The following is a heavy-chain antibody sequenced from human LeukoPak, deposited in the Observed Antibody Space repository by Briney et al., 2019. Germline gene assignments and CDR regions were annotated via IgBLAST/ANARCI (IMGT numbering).Heavy chain of an antibody. V-gene: IGHV1-2*02. Sequence: ASVKVPCEASGYTFTGYYMHWVRQAPAQGLEWMGLINPNSGGTNYAQKFQGRVTMTRDTSISTAYMELSRLRSDDTAVYYCARDNRKGLLWFGELSLWGQGTLVTVSS. J-gene: IGHJ4*02. D-gene: IGHD3-10*01. CDR2: INPNSGGT. CDR1: GYTFTGYY. CDR3: ARDNRKGLLWFGELSL.